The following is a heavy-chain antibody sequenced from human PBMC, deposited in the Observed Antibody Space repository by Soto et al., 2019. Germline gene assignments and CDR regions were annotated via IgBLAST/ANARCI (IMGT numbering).Heavy chain of an antibody. Sequence: QLQLQESGSRLVKSSQTLSLTCTVSGDSMTSGDYSWSWIRQPPGKGLEWLGYIYRTGNTHYSPSLKCRVSISQDRSKNQFSLELTSVTAADTAVYYCARGDYQYSLDYWGQGTLVTVSS. CDR3: ARGDYQYSLDY. D-gene: IGHD2-2*01. J-gene: IGHJ4*02. V-gene: IGHV4-30-2*01. CDR1: GDSMTSGDYS. CDR2: IYRTGNT.